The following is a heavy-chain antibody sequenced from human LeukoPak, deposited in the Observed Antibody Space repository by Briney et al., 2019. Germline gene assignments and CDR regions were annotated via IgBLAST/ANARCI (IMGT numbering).Heavy chain of an antibody. Sequence: GGSLRLSCAAPGFTFSSYSMNWVRQAPGKGLEWVSSISSSSSYIYYADSVKGRFTISRDNAKNSLYLQMNSLRAEDTAVYYCAREHIAVAGPNWFDPWGQGTLVTVSS. CDR3: AREHIAVAGPNWFDP. V-gene: IGHV3-21*01. CDR2: ISSSSSYI. D-gene: IGHD6-19*01. J-gene: IGHJ5*02. CDR1: GFTFSSYS.